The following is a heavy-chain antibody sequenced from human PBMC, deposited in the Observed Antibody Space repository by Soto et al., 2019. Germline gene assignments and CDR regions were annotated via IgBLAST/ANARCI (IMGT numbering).Heavy chain of an antibody. CDR1: GGSVSSGTYY. V-gene: IGHV4-61*01. Sequence: SETLSLTCTVSGGSVSSGTYYWSWIRQPPGKGLEWIGYFHYTGSTYYNPSLKSRVTISVDTSKNQFSLKLSSVTAADTAVYYCARDPGYSGYDFSSPYYYYYGMDVWGRGTTVTV. D-gene: IGHD5-12*01. CDR3: ARDPGYSGYDFSSPYYYYYGMDV. CDR2: FHYTGST. J-gene: IGHJ6*02.